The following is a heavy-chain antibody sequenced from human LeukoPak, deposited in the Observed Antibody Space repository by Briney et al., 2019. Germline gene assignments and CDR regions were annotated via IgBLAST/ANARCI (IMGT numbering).Heavy chain of an antibody. CDR2: VSDNCAST. V-gene: IGHV3-23*01. CDR1: GFTFSTYV. CDR3: AKLAAAVTGY. D-gene: IGHD6-13*01. Sequence: PGGSLRLSCGASGFTFSTYVMSWVRQAPGKGLKWVSAVSDNCASTYYADSVKGRFTISRDNSKNPLRLQMSSLRAEDTAVYYCAKLAAAVTGYWGQGTLVTVSS. J-gene: IGHJ4*02.